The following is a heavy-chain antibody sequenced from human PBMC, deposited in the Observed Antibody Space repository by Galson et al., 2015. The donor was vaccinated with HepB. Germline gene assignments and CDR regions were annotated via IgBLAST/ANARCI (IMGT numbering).Heavy chain of an antibody. CDR1: GFSFISYS. Sequence: SLRLSCAPSGFSFISYSMNWVRQAPGRGLEWVSYISSGGTKYYADSVKGRFTISRDNAQKSLYLHMSSLRAEDTGIYYCAKNPASYDYYNMDVWGQGTTVTVSS. V-gene: IGHV3-48*01. CDR2: ISSGGTK. D-gene: IGHD2/OR15-2a*01. CDR3: AKNPASYDYYNMDV. J-gene: IGHJ6*02.